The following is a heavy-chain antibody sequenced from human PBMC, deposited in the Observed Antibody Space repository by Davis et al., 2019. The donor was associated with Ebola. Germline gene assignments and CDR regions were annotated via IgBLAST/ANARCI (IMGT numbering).Heavy chain of an antibody. D-gene: IGHD1-14*01. CDR1: GYSFTGYY. V-gene: IGHV1-2*02. CDR2: INPNSGGT. Sequence: ASVKVSCKASGYSFTGYYMHWVRQAPGQGLEWMGWINPNSGGTNYAQKFQGRVTMNTDTSIQTAYMELRRLRSDDTAVYYCAKYNEVGIWYFDIWGRGTLVTVSS. J-gene: IGHJ2*01. CDR3: AKYNEVGIWYFDI.